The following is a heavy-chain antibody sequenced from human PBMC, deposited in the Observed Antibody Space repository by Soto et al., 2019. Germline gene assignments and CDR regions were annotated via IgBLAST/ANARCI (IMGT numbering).Heavy chain of an antibody. CDR1: GFTFSSYG. J-gene: IGHJ6*02. D-gene: IGHD3-10*01. Sequence: GGSLRLSCAASGFTFSSYGMHWVRQAPGKGLEWVAVISYDGSNKYYADSVKGRFTISRDNSKNTLYLQMNSLRAEDTAVYYCAKASGDRNYYYYYGMDVWGQGTTVTVSS. CDR3: AKASGDRNYYYYYGMDV. CDR2: ISYDGSNK. V-gene: IGHV3-30*18.